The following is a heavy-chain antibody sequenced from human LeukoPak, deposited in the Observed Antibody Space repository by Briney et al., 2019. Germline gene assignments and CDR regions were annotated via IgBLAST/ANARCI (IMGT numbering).Heavy chain of an antibody. D-gene: IGHD3-22*01. CDR1: GFTFTSSA. V-gene: IGHV1-58*01. CDR3: AASPDYYDSSGYSYYFDY. CDR2: IVVGSGNT. J-gene: IGHJ4*02. Sequence: SVKVSRKASGFTFTSSAVQWVRQARGQRLEWIGWIVVGSGNTNYAQKFQERVTITRDMSTSTAYMELSSLRSEDTAVYYCAASPDYYDSSGYSYYFDYWGQGTLVTVSS.